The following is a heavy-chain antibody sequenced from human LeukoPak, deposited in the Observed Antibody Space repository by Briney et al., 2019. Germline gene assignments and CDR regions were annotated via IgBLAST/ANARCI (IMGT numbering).Heavy chain of an antibody. CDR2: IYPGDSDT. CDR1: GYNFANYW. V-gene: IGHV5-51*01. CDR3: ARPPSRPPFI. Sequence: GEYLNISCKGSGYNFANYWIGWVRQMPGKGLEWMGIIYPGDSDTRYSPSFQGHVTISADKSISTAYLQWSSLKASDTAMYYCARPPSRPPFIWGQGTMVTVSS. J-gene: IGHJ3*02.